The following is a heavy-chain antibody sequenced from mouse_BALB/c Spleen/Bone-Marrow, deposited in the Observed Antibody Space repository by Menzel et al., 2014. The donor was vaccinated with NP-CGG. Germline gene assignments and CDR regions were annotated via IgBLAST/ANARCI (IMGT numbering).Heavy chain of an antibody. Sequence: VHVKQSGAELVRSGASVKLSCTASGFNIKDYYMHWVKQRPEQGLEWIGWIDPENGDTEYAPKFQGKATMTADTSSNTAYLHLSSLTSEDTAVYYCNEGYGNYGYWGQGTTLTVSS. V-gene: IGHV14-4*02. CDR1: GFNIKDYY. J-gene: IGHJ2*01. CDR3: NEGYGNYGY. D-gene: IGHD2-10*02. CDR2: IDPENGDT.